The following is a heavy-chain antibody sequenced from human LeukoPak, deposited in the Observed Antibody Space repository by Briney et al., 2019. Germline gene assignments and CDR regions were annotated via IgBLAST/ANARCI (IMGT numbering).Heavy chain of an antibody. CDR1: GFTFSSYG. CDR2: IRYDGSNK. D-gene: IGHD1-26*01. CDR3: AKDPDSGSYSGDAFDI. V-gene: IGHV3-30*02. J-gene: IGHJ3*02. Sequence: GGSLRLSCAASGFTFSSYGMHWVRQAPGKGLEWVAFIRYDGSNKYYADSVKGRFTISRDNSKNTLYLQMNSLRAEDTAVYYCAKDPDSGSYSGDAFDIWGQGTMVTVSS.